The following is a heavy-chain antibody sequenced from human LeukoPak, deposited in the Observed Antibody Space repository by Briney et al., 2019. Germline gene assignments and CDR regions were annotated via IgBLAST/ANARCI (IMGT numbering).Heavy chain of an antibody. J-gene: IGHJ4*02. Sequence: SETLSLTCTVSGGSISSYYWSWIRQPAGKGLEWIGRIYTSGSTNYNPSLKSRVTISVDTSKNQFSLKLSSVTAADTAVYYCARHKVNYYDSSGYHFDYWGQGTQVTVSS. D-gene: IGHD3-22*01. CDR2: IYTSGST. V-gene: IGHV4-4*07. CDR1: GGSISSYY. CDR3: ARHKVNYYDSSGYHFDY.